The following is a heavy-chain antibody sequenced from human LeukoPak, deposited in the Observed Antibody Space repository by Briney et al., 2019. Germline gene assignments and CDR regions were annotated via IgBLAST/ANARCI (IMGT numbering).Heavy chain of an antibody. CDR2: INAGNGNT. D-gene: IGHD4-17*01. Sequence: ASVKVSCKASGYTFTSYAMHWVRQAPGQTLEWMGWINAGNGNTKYSQKFQGRVTITRDTSASTAYMELSSLRSEDTAVYYCARKALGDYDFDYWGQGTLVTVSS. CDR1: GYTFTSYA. J-gene: IGHJ4*02. V-gene: IGHV1-3*01. CDR3: ARKALGDYDFDY.